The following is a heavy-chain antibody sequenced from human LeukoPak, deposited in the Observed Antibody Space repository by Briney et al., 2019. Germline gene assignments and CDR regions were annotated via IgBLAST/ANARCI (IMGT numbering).Heavy chain of an antibody. CDR1: GGSFSGYY. Sequence: SETLSLTCAVYGGSFSGYYWSWIRQPPGKGLEWIGSIYYSGSTYYNPSLKSRVTISVDTSKNQFSLKLSSVTAADTAVYYCARLGQLVSYYFDYWGQGTLVTVSS. J-gene: IGHJ4*02. D-gene: IGHD6-6*01. V-gene: IGHV4-34*01. CDR3: ARLGQLVSYYFDY. CDR2: IYYSGST.